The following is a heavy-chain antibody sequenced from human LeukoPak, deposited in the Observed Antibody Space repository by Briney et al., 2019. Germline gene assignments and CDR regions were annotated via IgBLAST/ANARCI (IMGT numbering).Heavy chain of an antibody. CDR1: GYTFTSYA. V-gene: IGHV1-3*01. D-gene: IGHD6-19*01. CDR3: ARVDSSGWFIFDY. Sequence: ASVKVSCKASGYTFTSYAMHWVRQAPAQRLEWMGWINAGNGNTKYSQKFQGRVTITRDTSASTAYMELSSLRSEDTAVYYCARVDSSGWFIFDYWGQGTLVAVSS. J-gene: IGHJ4*02. CDR2: INAGNGNT.